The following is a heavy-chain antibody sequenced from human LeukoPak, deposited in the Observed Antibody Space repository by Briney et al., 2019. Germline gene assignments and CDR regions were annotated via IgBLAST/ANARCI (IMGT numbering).Heavy chain of an antibody. Sequence: PSETLSLTCTVSGGSISSYYWSWIRQPPGKGLEWIGYIYYSGSTNYNPSLKSRVTISVDTSKNQFSLKLSSVTAADTAVYYCARQWLRYTWGIGYWGQGTLVTVSS. D-gene: IGHD5-12*01. CDR1: GGSISSYY. J-gene: IGHJ4*02. CDR2: IYYSGST. CDR3: ARQWLRYTWGIGY. V-gene: IGHV4-59*12.